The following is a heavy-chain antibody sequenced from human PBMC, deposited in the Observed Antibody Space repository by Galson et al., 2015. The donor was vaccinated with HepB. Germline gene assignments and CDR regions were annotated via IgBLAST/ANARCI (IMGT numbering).Heavy chain of an antibody. J-gene: IGHJ3*01. CDR2: IWYDGSNR. V-gene: IGHV3-33*01. CDR3: ARDLSGSGGAFDF. CDR1: GFPFSSYG. Sequence: SLRLSCAASGFPFSSYGMHWVRQAPGKGLEWVAAIWYDGSNRYHADSVRGRFTISRDNSKNTLYLQMSSLRAEDTALYSCARDLSGSGGAFDFWGQGTVVTVSS. D-gene: IGHD2-15*01.